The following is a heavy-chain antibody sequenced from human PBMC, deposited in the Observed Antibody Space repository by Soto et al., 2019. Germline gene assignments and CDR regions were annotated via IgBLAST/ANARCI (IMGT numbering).Heavy chain of an antibody. CDR2: IWYDGSNK. CDR1: GFTFSSYG. J-gene: IGHJ4*02. V-gene: IGHV3-33*01. Sequence: QVQLVESGGGVVQPGRSLRLSCAASGFTFSSYGMHWVRQAPGKGLEWVAVIWYDGSNKYYADSVKGRFTISRDNSKHTLYLQMNSLRAEDTAVYYCARDGITPLSGYSSGWYLGYWGQGTLVTVSS. D-gene: IGHD6-19*01. CDR3: ARDGITPLSGYSSGWYLGY.